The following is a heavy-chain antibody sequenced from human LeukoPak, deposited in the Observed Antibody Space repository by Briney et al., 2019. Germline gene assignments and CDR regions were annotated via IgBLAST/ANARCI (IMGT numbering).Heavy chain of an antibody. CDR1: GFTVSGDY. Sequence: PGGSLRLSFAVSGFTVSGDYMSWVRQAPGKGLGWVSVIYSGGSTYYADSVKGRFTISRDNSKNTLYLQMNSLRVEDTAVYYCARHDWFDPWGQGTLVTVFS. V-gene: IGHV3-53*01. CDR3: ARHDWFDP. CDR2: IYSGGST. J-gene: IGHJ5*02.